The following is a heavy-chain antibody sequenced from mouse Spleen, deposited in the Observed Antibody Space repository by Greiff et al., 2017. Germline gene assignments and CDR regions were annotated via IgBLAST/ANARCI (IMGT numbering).Heavy chain of an antibody. J-gene: IGHJ2*01. CDR1: GFNIKDDY. D-gene: IGHD1-1*01. CDR2: IDPENGDT. CDR3: TTRYGSSRSFDY. Sequence: VQLQQSGAELVRPGASVKLSCTASGFNIKDDYMHWVKQRPEQGLEWIGWIDPENGDTEYASKFQGKATITADTSSNTAYLQLSSLTSEDTAVYYCTTRYGSSRSFDYWGQGTTLTVSS. V-gene: IGHV14-4*01.